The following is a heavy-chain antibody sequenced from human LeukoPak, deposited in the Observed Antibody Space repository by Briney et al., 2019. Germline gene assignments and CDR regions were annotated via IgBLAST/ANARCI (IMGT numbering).Heavy chain of an antibody. CDR3: TTVKGIAASSLKGAFDI. Sequence: GGSLRLSCAASGFTFSSYWMHWVRQPPGKGLVWVSRIKSDGSNIVYADSVKGRFTISRDNAKNTLFLQMNSLRAEDTAVYYCTTVKGIAASSLKGAFDIWGQGTMVTVSS. CDR1: GFTFSSYW. V-gene: IGHV3-74*01. D-gene: IGHD6-13*01. J-gene: IGHJ3*02. CDR2: IKSDGSNI.